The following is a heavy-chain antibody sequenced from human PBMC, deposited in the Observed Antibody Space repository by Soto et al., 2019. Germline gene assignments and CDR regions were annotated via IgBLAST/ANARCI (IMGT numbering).Heavy chain of an antibody. D-gene: IGHD5-12*01. J-gene: IGHJ4*02. Sequence: WGSLILACAASVFTFGLYWMSWVRQAPGKGLEWVANINQDGSEKFYVDSVKGRFTISRDNAKNSLYVQMYSLRAEDTAVYYCARDLDGVATIDYWGQGTMVTVSS. CDR2: INQDGSEK. V-gene: IGHV3-7*01. CDR1: VFTFGLYW. CDR3: ARDLDGVATIDY.